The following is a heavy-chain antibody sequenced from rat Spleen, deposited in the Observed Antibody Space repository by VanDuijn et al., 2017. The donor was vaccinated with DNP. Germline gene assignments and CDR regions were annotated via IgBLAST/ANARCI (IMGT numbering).Heavy chain of an antibody. J-gene: IGHJ3*01. D-gene: IGHD5-1*01. V-gene: IGHV5-29*01. Sequence: EVQLVESDGGLVQPGRSLKLSCAASGFTFSDYYMAWVRQAPTKGLEWVATISYDGSSTYYRDSVKGRFTISRDNAKSTLYLQMDSLRSEDTATYYCARQGAGFAYWGQGTLVTVSS. CDR2: ISYDGSST. CDR1: GFTFSDYY. CDR3: ARQGAGFAY.